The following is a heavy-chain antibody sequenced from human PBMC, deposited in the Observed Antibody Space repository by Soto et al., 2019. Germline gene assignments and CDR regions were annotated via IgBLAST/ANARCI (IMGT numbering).Heavy chain of an antibody. CDR3: ARAHYCSSTSCPTFDY. D-gene: IGHD2-2*01. J-gene: IGHJ4*02. V-gene: IGHV3-30-3*01. CDR2: ISYDGSNK. CDR1: GFTFSSYA. Sequence: QVQLVESGGGVVQPGRSLRLSCAASGFTFSSYAMHWVRQAPGKGLEWVAVISYDGSNKYYADSVKGRFTISRDNSKNTLYLQMNSLRAEDTAVYYCARAHYCSSTSCPTFDYWGQGTLVTVSS.